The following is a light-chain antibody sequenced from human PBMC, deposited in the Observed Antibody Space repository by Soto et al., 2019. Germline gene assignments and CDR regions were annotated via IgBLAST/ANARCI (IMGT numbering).Light chain of an antibody. J-gene: IGLJ1*01. V-gene: IGLV2-8*01. CDR3: SSYAGSNNFV. Sequence: QSVLTQPASVSGSPGQSITISCTGSSDDIGTYEYISWHQQHPGKAPKLMISEVSRRPSGVPERFSGSKSGNTASLTVSGLQADDEAHYYCSSYAGSNNFVFGTGTKVTVL. CDR1: SDDIGTYEY. CDR2: EVS.